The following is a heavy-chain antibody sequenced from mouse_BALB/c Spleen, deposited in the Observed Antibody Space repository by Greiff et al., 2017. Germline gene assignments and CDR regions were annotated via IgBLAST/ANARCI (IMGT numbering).Heavy chain of an antibody. Sequence: EVQLQQSGAELVKPGASVKLSCTASGFNIKDTYMHWVKQRPEQGLEWIGRIDPANGTTKYDPKFQGKATITADTSSNTAYLQLSSLTSEDTAVYYCAREDGYYEYYFDDWGQGTTLTGAS. CDR2: IDPANGTT. J-gene: IGHJ2*01. V-gene: IGHV14-3*02. CDR1: GFNIKDTY. CDR3: AREDGYYEYYFDD. D-gene: IGHD2-3*01.